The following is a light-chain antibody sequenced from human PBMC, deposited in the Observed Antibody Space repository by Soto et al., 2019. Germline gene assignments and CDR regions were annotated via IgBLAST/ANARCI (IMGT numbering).Light chain of an antibody. J-gene: IGLJ1*01. CDR1: SSDIGGYNS. Sequence: QSAQTHSPSASWSPGQSVTISCTGTSSDIGGYNSVSWYQQHPGKAPKVMIYDVTKRPSGVPDRFSGSKSGNTASLTVSALQAEDEADYYCSSYTDRKTLVYGTGAKVTVL. CDR2: DVT. CDR3: SSYTDRKTLV. V-gene: IGLV2-8*01.